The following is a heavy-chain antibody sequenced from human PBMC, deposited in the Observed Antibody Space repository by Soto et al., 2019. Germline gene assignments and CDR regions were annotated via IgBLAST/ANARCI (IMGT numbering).Heavy chain of an antibody. V-gene: IGHV3-30*18. CDR3: AKDLAQGKLYGDYVDY. J-gene: IGHJ4*02. CDR1: GFTFSSYG. Sequence: GGSLRLSCAASGFTFSSYGMRWVRQAPGKGLEWVAVISYDGSNKYYADSVKGRFTISRDNSKNMLYLQMNSLRAEDTAVYYCAKDLAQGKLYGDYVDYWGQGTLVTVSS. D-gene: IGHD2-2*02. CDR2: ISYDGSNK.